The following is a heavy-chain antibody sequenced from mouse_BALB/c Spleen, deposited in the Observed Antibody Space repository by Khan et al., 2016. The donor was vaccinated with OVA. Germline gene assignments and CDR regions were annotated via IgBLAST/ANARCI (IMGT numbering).Heavy chain of an antibody. CDR3: ARMKSIVANYFDY. V-gene: IGHV1S81*02. CDR2: TNPTNGRT. J-gene: IGHJ2*01. Sequence: QVQLQQSGAELVKAGASVKMSCKASGYTFTSYWMHWVKQRLGQGLEWFAETNPTNGRTYYNEKFKSKATLTVDKSSSTAYMLLSGPTFEDSAVYYWARMKSIVANYFDYWGQGTTLTVSS. D-gene: IGHD1-1*01. CDR1: GYTFTSYW.